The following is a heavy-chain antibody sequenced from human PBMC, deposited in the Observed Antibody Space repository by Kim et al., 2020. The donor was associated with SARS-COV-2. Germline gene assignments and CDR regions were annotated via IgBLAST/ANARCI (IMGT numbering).Heavy chain of an antibody. D-gene: IGHD3-9*01. V-gene: IGHV3-74*01. CDR2: INSDGSST. CDR3: AREPALYYDILTGYYDSGDYMDV. J-gene: IGHJ6*03. CDR1: GFTFSSYW. Sequence: GGSLRLSCAASGFTFSSYWMHWVRQAPGKGLVWVSRINSDGSSTSYADSVKGRFTISRDNAKNTLYLQMNSLRAEDTAVYYCAREPALYYDILTGYYDSGDYMDVWGKGTTVTVSS.